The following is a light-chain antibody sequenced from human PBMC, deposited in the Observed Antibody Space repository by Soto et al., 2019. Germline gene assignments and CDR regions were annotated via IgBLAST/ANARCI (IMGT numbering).Light chain of an antibody. V-gene: IGKV3-20*01. CDR3: QQYDSSPYT. CDR1: QSISSSY. J-gene: IGKJ2*01. Sequence: EIVLTQSPGTLSLSPGEGATLSCRASQSISSSYFAWYQQKPGQAPTLLIYGASSRATGIPDRFSGSGSGTDFTLTISRLEPEDFAVYYCQQYDSSPYTFGQGTKLEIQ. CDR2: GAS.